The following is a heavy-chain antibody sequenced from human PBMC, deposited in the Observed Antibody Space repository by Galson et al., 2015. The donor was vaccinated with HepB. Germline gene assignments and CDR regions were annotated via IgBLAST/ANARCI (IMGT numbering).Heavy chain of an antibody. J-gene: IGHJ5*02. V-gene: IGHV3-23*01. CDR2: INGHGSAR. CDR3: VKEGSWFGGDWFDP. D-gene: IGHD3-16*01. CDR1: GFIFRHHA. Sequence: SLRLSCAGSGFIFRHHAMAWVRQAPGKGLEWVAGINGHGSARYYSDAVKGRFSISRDNSKDTVFLQMDNLRAEDTAVYYCVKEGSWFGGDWFDPWGQGALVTVS.